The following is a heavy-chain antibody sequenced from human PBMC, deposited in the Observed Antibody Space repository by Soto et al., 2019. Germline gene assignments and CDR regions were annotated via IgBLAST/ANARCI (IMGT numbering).Heavy chain of an antibody. CDR1: GFTFSSYS. CDR2: ISSSSSYI. CDR3: ARRSTMVRGDYMDV. J-gene: IGHJ6*03. D-gene: IGHD3-10*01. Sequence: GGSLRLSCAASGFTFSSYSMNWVRQAPGKGLEWVSSISSSSSYIYYADSVKGRFTISRDNAKNSLYLQMNSLRAEDTAVYYCARRSTMVRGDYMDVWGKGTTVTVSS. V-gene: IGHV3-21*01.